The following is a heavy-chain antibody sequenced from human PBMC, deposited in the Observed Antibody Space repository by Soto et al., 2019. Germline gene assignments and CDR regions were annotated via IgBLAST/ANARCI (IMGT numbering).Heavy chain of an antibody. CDR3: ARNLGPAAIYYYGMDV. V-gene: IGHV4-34*01. Sequence: SETLSLTCAVYGGSFSGYYWSWIRQPPGKGLEWIGEINHSGSTNYNPSLKSRVTISVDTSKNQFSLKLSSVTAADTAVYYCARNLGPAAIYYYGMDVWGQGTTVTVSS. J-gene: IGHJ6*02. D-gene: IGHD2-2*01. CDR2: INHSGST. CDR1: GGSFSGYY.